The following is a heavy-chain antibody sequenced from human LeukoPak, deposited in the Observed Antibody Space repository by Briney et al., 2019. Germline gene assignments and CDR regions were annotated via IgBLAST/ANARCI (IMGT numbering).Heavy chain of an antibody. J-gene: IGHJ4*02. V-gene: IGHV3-23*01. CDR1: GFTFSSYA. D-gene: IGHD2-15*01. CDR2: ISGTGGST. Sequence: GGPLRLSCAASGFTFSSYAMTWVRQAPGKGLEWVSSISGTGGSTFYADSVKGRFTISRDNSKKTLYLQMDSLRAEDTAIYYCAKEREAYCSGGSCYGSDKLFPADYWGQGTLVTVSS. CDR3: AKEREAYCSGGSCYGSDKLFPADY.